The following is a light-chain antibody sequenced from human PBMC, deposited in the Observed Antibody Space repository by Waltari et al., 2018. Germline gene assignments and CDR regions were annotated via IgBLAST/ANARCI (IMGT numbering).Light chain of an antibody. CDR3: SSYMDTTTLEL. J-gene: IGLJ2*01. CDR2: DVT. Sequence: QSALTQPASVSGSPGQSITISCTGTSRDLGRYNYVSWYQQHPGKAPKPIIYDVTNRPSGVSNRFSGSKSGNTASLTISGLQAEDEADYYCSSYMDTTTLELFGGGTSLTVL. CDR1: SRDLGRYNY. V-gene: IGLV2-14*03.